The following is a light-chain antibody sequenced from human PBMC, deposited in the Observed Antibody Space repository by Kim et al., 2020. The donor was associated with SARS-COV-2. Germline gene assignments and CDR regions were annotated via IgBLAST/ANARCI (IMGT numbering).Light chain of an antibody. Sequence: APVKTARITCGGNNIGSKRVHWYQQKPGQAPVLVVYDDSDRPSGIPGRFSGSNSGNTATLTISRVEAGDEADYYCQVWDSSSDLVVFGGGTQLTVL. V-gene: IGLV3-21*03. J-gene: IGLJ2*01. CDR2: DDS. CDR1: NIGSKR. CDR3: QVWDSSSDLVV.